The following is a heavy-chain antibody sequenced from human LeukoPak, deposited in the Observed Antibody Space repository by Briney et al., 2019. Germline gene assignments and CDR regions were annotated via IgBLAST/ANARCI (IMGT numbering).Heavy chain of an antibody. Sequence: GGSLRLSCAASGFTFSNYGMHWARQAPGKGLEWVAFIGFDGSDHSYADSVKGRFTISRDSSKNTLFLQMNGLRPEDTAVYYCAKGAEEGVVITPVYYYYMDVWGKGTTVTISS. CDR1: GFTFSNYG. CDR3: AKGAEEGVVITPVYYYYMDV. D-gene: IGHD3-22*01. J-gene: IGHJ6*03. CDR2: IGFDGSDH. V-gene: IGHV3-30*02.